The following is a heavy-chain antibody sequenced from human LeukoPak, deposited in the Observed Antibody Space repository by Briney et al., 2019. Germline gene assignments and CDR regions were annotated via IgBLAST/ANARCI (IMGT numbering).Heavy chain of an antibody. V-gene: IGHV1-24*01. Sequence: GASVKVSCKVSGYTLTELSMHWVRQAPGKGLEWMGGFDPEDGETIYAQKFQGGVTMTEDTSTDTAYMELSSLRSEDTAVYYCATDLWELRAYDQHWGQGTLVTVSS. J-gene: IGHJ1*01. CDR2: FDPEDGET. D-gene: IGHD1-26*01. CDR1: GYTLTELS. CDR3: ATDLWELRAYDQH.